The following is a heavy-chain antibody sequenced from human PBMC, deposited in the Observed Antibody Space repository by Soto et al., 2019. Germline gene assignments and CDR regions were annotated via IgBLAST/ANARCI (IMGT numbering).Heavy chain of an antibody. J-gene: IGHJ4*02. CDR2: IYYSGST. V-gene: IGHV4-59*01. D-gene: IGHD3-22*01. Sequence: GKGLEWIAYIYYSGSTNYNPSLKSRVTISVDTSKNQCSLKLSSVTAADTAVYYCARASYYTDSFGYFLDSWGQGTLVTVSS. CDR3: ARASYYTDSFGYFLDS.